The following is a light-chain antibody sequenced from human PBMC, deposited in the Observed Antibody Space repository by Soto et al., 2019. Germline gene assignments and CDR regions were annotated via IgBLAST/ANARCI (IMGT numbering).Light chain of an antibody. CDR1: QSVDSS. CDR3: QQGNTWPWT. Sequence: EIVLTQSPATLSLSPGERATLSCRASQSVDSSLAWYQQKLGQAPRLLIYAASDRATGIPGRFSGSGSGTDFTLTISSLEPEDFAFYYCQQGNTWPWTFGQGTKVDIK. J-gene: IGKJ1*01. V-gene: IGKV3-11*01. CDR2: AAS.